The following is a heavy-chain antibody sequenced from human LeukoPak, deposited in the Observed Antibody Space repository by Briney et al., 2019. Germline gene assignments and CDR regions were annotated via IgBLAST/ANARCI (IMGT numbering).Heavy chain of an antibody. Sequence: ASVKVSCKASGYTFTGYYMHWVLQAPGQGLEWMGWINPNSGGTNYAQKFQGRVTMTRDTSISTAYMELSRLRSDDTAVYYCAREKSDSSGYYFYFDYWGQGTLVTVSS. CDR1: GYTFTGYY. J-gene: IGHJ4*02. CDR2: INPNSGGT. D-gene: IGHD3-22*01. CDR3: AREKSDSSGYYFYFDY. V-gene: IGHV1-2*02.